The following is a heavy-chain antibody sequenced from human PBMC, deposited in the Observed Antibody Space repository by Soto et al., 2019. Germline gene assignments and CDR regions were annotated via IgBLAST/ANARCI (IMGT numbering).Heavy chain of an antibody. Sequence: QVLLVQSGAEVKKPGASLKISCKASGYTFTTYDLHWVRQAPGQRLEWMGSINANNGNPKYSQRFQGSAPFTRDTSATTGYMDLSSLISDDTAVDYGVLIRGWWAFHYWGQGTLVTVSS. J-gene: IGHJ4*02. V-gene: IGHV1-3*01. CDR1: GYTFTTYD. CDR3: VLIRGWWAFHY. CDR2: INANNGNP. D-gene: IGHD2-8*02.